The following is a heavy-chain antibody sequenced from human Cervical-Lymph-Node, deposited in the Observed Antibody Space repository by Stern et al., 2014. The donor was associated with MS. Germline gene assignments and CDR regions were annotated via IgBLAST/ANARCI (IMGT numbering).Heavy chain of an antibody. V-gene: IGHV1-2*04. CDR3: ARAAAGAVAGRRSFDY. Sequence: VQLVESGAEVKKPGASGKVSCKASGYTFTGYYMHWVRQAPGQGLEWMGWINPNSGGTNYAQKFQGWVTMTRDTSISTAYMELSRLRSDDTAVYYCARAAAGAVAGRRSFDYWGQGTLVTVSS. CDR1: GYTFTGYY. D-gene: IGHD6-19*01. J-gene: IGHJ4*02. CDR2: INPNSGGT.